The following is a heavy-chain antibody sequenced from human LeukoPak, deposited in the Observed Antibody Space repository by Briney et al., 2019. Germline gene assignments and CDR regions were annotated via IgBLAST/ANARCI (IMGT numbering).Heavy chain of an antibody. CDR3: ALGAWFGALLSYDY. CDR1: GYTFTSYD. Sequence: ASVKVSCKASGYTFTSYDINWVRQATGPGLEWMGWMNPNSGNTGYAQKFQGRVTMTRNTSISKAYMELRSLRSEDTAVYYCALGAWFGALLSYDYWGQGTLVTVSS. V-gene: IGHV1-8*01. D-gene: IGHD3-10*01. CDR2: MNPNSGNT. J-gene: IGHJ4*02.